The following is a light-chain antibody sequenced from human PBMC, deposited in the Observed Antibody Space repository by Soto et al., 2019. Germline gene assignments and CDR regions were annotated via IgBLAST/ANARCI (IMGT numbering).Light chain of an antibody. Sequence: DIQVSPSNSPLAAYIGDRFTTTFRASQSISSWLAWYQQKPGKAPKLLIYKASSLESGVPSRFSGSGSGTEFTLTISSLQPDDFATYYCQQYNSYWTVGQGTKVDIK. CDR3: QQYNSYWT. V-gene: IGKV1-5*03. J-gene: IGKJ1*01. CDR1: QSISSW. CDR2: KAS.